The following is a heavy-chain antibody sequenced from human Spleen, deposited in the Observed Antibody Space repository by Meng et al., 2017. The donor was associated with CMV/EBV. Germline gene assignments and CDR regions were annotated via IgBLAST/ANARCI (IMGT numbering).Heavy chain of an antibody. V-gene: IGHV1-18*01. CDR1: GYTFNTYG. CDR3: ARAGSTSYYNGMDV. Sequence: ASVKVSCKASGYTFNTYGITWVRQAPGQGLEWMGWISPYNGNTNYAQKFQGRVTMTRNTSISTAYMELRSLRSEDTAVYYCARAGSTSYYNGMDVWGQGTTVTVSS. D-gene: IGHD1-26*01. J-gene: IGHJ6*02. CDR2: ISPYNGNT.